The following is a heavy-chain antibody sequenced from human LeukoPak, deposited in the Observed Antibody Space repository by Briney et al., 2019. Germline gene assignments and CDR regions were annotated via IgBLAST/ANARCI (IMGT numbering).Heavy chain of an antibody. J-gene: IGHJ4*02. D-gene: IGHD6-19*01. CDR1: GFTFNNYA. Sequence: GGSLRLSCAASGFTFNNYAIHWVREAPGKGLEWVAVISYDGNNRYYADSVKGRFTISRDNSKNTLYLQMNGLRAEDTAVYFCARGSGWYFVDYWGQGTLVTVSS. V-gene: IGHV3-30-3*01. CDR3: ARGSGWYFVDY. CDR2: ISYDGNNR.